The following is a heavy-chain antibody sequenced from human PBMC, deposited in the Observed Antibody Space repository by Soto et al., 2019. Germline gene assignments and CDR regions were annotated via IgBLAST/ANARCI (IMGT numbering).Heavy chain of an antibody. J-gene: IGHJ3*02. Sequence: SETPSLTCTVSGGSISSYYWSWIRQPLGKGLEWIGYIYYSGSTNYNPSLKSRVTISVDTSKNQFSLKLSSVTAADTAVYYCARDLDGVASSAFDTWGQGTMVTVSS. CDR3: ARDLDGVASSAFDT. CDR2: IYYSGST. CDR1: GGSISSYY. V-gene: IGHV4-59*01. D-gene: IGHD5-12*01.